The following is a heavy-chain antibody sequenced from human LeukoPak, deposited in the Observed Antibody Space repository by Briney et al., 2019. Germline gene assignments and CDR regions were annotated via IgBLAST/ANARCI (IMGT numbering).Heavy chain of an antibody. D-gene: IGHD5-12*01. CDR2: INPNSGGT. V-gene: IGHV1-2*02. J-gene: IGHJ3*02. CDR1: GYTFTGYY. CDR3: ARERRLRSKDAFDI. Sequence: GASVKVSCKASGYTFTGYYMHWVRQAPGQGLEWMGWINPNSGGTNYAQKFQSRVTMTRDTSISTAYMEPSRLRSDDTAVYYCARERRLRSKDAFDIWGQGTMVTVSS.